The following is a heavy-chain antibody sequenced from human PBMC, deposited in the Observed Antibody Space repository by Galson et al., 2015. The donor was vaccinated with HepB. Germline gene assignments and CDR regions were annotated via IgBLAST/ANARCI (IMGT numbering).Heavy chain of an antibody. CDR3: AKGSSGWKGY. V-gene: IGHV3-23*01. Sequence: SLRLSCAASGLTFGSYAMSWVRQAPGKGLEWVSAISGSGGSTYYADSVKGRFTISRDNSKNTLYLQMNSLRAEDTAVYYCAKGSSGWKGYWGQGTLVTVSS. D-gene: IGHD6-19*01. CDR1: GLTFGSYA. CDR2: ISGSGGST. J-gene: IGHJ4*02.